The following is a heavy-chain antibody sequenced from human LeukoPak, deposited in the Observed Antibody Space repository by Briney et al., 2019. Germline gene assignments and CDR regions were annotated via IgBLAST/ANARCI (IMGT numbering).Heavy chain of an antibody. V-gene: IGHV3-23*01. Sequence: GGSLRLSCAASGFTFSSYSMNWVRQAPGKGLEWVSAISGRGDRTYYADSVKGRFTISRDNSKNTLYLQMNSLRAEDTAVYYCARTEGSGSGGLLYWGQGTLATVSS. D-gene: IGHD3-10*01. J-gene: IGHJ4*02. CDR3: ARTEGSGSGGLLY. CDR1: GFTFSSYS. CDR2: ISGRGDRT.